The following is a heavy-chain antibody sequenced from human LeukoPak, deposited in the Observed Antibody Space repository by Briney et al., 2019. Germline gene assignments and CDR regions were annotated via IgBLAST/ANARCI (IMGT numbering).Heavy chain of an antibody. CDR3: ASCIVVVPAAMRGGAFDI. J-gene: IGHJ3*02. CDR2: IYYSGST. Sequence: SQTLSLTCTVSGGSISSGGYYWSWIRQHPGKGLEWVGYIYYSGSTYYNPSLKSRVTISVDTSKSQFSLKLSSVTAADTAVYYCASCIVVVPAAMRGGAFDIWGQGTMVTVSS. CDR1: GGSISSGGYY. V-gene: IGHV4-31*03. D-gene: IGHD2-2*01.